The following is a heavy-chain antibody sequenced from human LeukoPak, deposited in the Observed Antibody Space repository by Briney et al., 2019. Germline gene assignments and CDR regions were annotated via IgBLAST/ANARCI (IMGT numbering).Heavy chain of an antibody. CDR1: GGSISSGDYY. D-gene: IGHD2-2*01. J-gene: IGHJ4*02. V-gene: IGHV4-30-4*08. CDR2: IYYSGST. Sequence: KSSETLSLTCTVSGGSISSGDYYWSWIRQPPGKGLEWIGYIYYSGSTYYNPSLKSRVTISVDTSKNQFSLKLSSVTAADTAVYCCARGKKGVPAATDYWGQGTLVTVSS. CDR3: ARGKKGVPAATDY.